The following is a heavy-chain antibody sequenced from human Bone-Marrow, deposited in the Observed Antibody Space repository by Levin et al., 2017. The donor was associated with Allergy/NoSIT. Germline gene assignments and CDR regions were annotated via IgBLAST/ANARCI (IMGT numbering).Heavy chain of an antibody. CDR3: TVDDGDQFDY. Sequence: GGSLRLSCVASGMTFSNVWMSWVRQAPGKGLEWVGRSKRQTDSGTTEYAAPGKGRFTITRDDSKNTLYMQRNSLKTEDTDVLYCTVDDGDQFDYRGQGTLDTVSS. CDR2: SKRQTDSGTT. CDR1: GMTFSNVW. J-gene: IGHJ4*02. V-gene: IGHV3-15*01. D-gene: IGHD4-17*01.